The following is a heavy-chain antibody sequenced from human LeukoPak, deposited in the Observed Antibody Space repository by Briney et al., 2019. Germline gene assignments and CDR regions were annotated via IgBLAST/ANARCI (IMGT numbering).Heavy chain of an antibody. CDR1: GYTFTGYY. CDR3: ARDKPGSGWTNAFDI. Sequence: ASVKVSCKASGYTFTGYYMHWVRQAPGQGLEWMGWINPNSGGTNYAQKFQGWVTMTRDTSISTAYMELSRLRSDDTAVYYCARDKPGSGWTNAFDIWGQGTMVTVSS. J-gene: IGHJ3*02. CDR2: INPNSGGT. V-gene: IGHV1-2*04. D-gene: IGHD6-19*01.